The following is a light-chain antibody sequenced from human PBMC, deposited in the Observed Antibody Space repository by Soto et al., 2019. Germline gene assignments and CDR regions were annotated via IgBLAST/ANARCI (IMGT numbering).Light chain of an antibody. CDR1: SSDIGGYNY. J-gene: IGLJ2*01. V-gene: IGLV2-14*01. Sequence: QSALTQPASVSGSLGQSITISCTGTSSDIGGYNYVSWYQQHPGKAPKLLIYEVSNRPSGVSNRFSGSKSGNTASLTISGLQAEDEADYHCGSVTPSTWIFGGGTKLTVL. CDR2: EVS. CDR3: GSVTPSTWI.